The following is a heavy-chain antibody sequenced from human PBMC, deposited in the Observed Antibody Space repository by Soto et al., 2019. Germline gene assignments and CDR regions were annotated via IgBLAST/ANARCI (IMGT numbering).Heavy chain of an antibody. J-gene: IGHJ6*02. V-gene: IGHV3-23*01. CDR1: GFTFSSYA. CDR2: ISGSGGST. Sequence: EVQLLESGGGLVQPGGSLRLSCAASGFTFSSYAMSWVRQAPGKGLEWVSAISGSGGSTYYADSVKGRFTISRDNSKHTLDLQMNSMRAEDTAVYYCAKGMDADYYGMDVWGQGTTVTVSS. CDR3: AKGMDADYYGMDV. D-gene: IGHD2-2*03.